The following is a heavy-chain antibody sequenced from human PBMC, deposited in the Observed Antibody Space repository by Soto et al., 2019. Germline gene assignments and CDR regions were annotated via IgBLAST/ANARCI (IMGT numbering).Heavy chain of an antibody. Sequence: ASVKVSCKASGYTFTSYAMNWVRQAPGQGLEWMGWINTNTGNPTYAQGFTGRFVFSLDTSVSTAYLQICSLEAEDTAVYYCARGGVYDFWSGYYLPNWFDPWGQGTLVTVSS. CDR2: INTNTGNP. D-gene: IGHD3-3*01. CDR1: GYTFTSYA. V-gene: IGHV7-4-1*01. J-gene: IGHJ5*02. CDR3: ARGGVYDFWSGYYLPNWFDP.